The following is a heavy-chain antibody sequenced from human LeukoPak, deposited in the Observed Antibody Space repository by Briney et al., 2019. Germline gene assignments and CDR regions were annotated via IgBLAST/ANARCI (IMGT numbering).Heavy chain of an antibody. D-gene: IGHD3-22*01. V-gene: IGHV1-8*01. J-gene: IGHJ6*03. CDR3: ARVSLNSSGYYYYYIDV. CDR1: GYTFTSYD. Sequence: GASVKVSCKASGYTFTSYDINWVRQATGQGLEWMGWMNPNSGNTGYAQKFQGRVTMTRNTSISTAYMELSSLRSEDTAVYYCARVSLNSSGYYYYYIDVWGKGTTVTISS. CDR2: MNPNSGNT.